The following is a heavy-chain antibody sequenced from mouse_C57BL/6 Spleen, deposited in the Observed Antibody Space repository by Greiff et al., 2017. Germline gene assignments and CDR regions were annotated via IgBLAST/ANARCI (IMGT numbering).Heavy chain of an antibody. Sequence: ESGPGLVKPSQSLSFTCSVTGYSITSGYYWNWIRQFPGNKLEWMGYISYDGSNHYNPSLKNRISITRDTSKNQFFLKLNSVTTEDTATYYCARGYYGSSPFAYWGQGTLVTVSA. CDR2: ISYDGSN. J-gene: IGHJ3*01. V-gene: IGHV3-6*01. D-gene: IGHD1-1*01. CDR3: ARGYYGSSPFAY. CDR1: GYSITSGYY.